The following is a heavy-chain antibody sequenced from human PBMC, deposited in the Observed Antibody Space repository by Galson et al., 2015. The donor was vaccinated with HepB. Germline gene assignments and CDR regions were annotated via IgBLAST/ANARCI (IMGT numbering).Heavy chain of an antibody. CDR2: ITGTGVST. CDR1: GFTFSSYA. J-gene: IGHJ4*02. V-gene: IGHV3-23*01. Sequence: SLRLSCAASGFTFSSYALSWVHQTPGKGLEWVSTITGTGVSTNYADSVKGRSTISRDNSKNMLYLEISRLRAEDTALYYCARITTASFDYWGQGTLVTVSS. D-gene: IGHD3-3*01. CDR3: ARITTASFDY.